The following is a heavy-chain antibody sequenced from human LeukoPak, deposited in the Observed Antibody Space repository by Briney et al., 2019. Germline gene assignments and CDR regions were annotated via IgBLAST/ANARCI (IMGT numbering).Heavy chain of an antibody. CDR2: INEDGGAK. Sequence: GGSLRLSCAASGFTFNSCWMSWVRQAPGKGLEWMANINEDGGAKYYVDSVKGRFTISRDNAKKSLYLQMNSLRVEDTALYYCTRGDSSSKIDYWGQGIVVIVSS. CDR3: TRGDSSSKIDY. V-gene: IGHV3-7*01. CDR1: GFTFNSCW. D-gene: IGHD6-6*01. J-gene: IGHJ4*02.